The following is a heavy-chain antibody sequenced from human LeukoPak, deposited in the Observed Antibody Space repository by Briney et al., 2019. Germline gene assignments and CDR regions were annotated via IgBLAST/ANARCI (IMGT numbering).Heavy chain of an antibody. D-gene: IGHD1-26*01. V-gene: IGHV4-34*01. CDR1: GGSFSGYY. J-gene: IGHJ4*02. CDR3: ARGSRKWAPQTDY. CDR2: INHSGST. Sequence: PSETLSLTCAVYGGSFSGYYWSWIRQPPGKGLEWIGEINHSGSTNYNPPLKSRVTISVDTSKNQFSLKLSSVTAADTAVYYCARGSRKWAPQTDYWGQGTLVTVSS.